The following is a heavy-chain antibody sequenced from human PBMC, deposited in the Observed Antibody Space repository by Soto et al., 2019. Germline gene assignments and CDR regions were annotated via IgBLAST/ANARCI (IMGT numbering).Heavy chain of an antibody. CDR3: ARVGGTSELNYGLDV. J-gene: IGHJ6*02. CDR1: GFTFTDYY. V-gene: IGHV1-2*04. CDR2: LNSNSGGT. D-gene: IGHD1-7*01. Sequence: ASVKVSCKASGFTFTDYYIHWVRQAPGQGLQWMGWLNSNSGGTHYAQKFQGLVTLTSDTTIRTAYMELSSLRSDDTAVYYCARVGGTSELNYGLDVWGQGTSVTVPS.